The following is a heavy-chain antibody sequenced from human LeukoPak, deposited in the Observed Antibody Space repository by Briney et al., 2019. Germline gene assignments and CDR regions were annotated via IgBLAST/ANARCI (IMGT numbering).Heavy chain of an antibody. Sequence: ASVKVSCKASGYTFTSYDINWVRQATGQGLEWMGWMNPNSGNTGYAQKFQGRVTMTRNTSISTAYMELSSLRSEDTAVYYCARKYRAWSGYPNWFDPWGQGTLVTVSS. CDR2: MNPNSGNT. D-gene: IGHD3-3*01. CDR1: GYTFTSYD. CDR3: ARKYRAWSGYPNWFDP. V-gene: IGHV1-8*01. J-gene: IGHJ5*02.